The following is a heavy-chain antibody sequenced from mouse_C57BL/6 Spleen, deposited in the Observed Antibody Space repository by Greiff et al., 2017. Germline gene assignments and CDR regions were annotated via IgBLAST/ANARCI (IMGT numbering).Heavy chain of an antibody. CDR3: AREGNSYYFDY. V-gene: IGHV5-16*01. CDR1: GFTFSDYY. D-gene: IGHD1-1*01. J-gene: IGHJ2*01. Sequence: EVKVVESEGGLVQPGSSMKLSCTASGFTFSDYYMAWVRQVPEKGLEWVANINYDGSSTYYLDSLKSRFIISRDNAKNILYLQMSSLKSEDTATYYCAREGNSYYFDYWGQGTTLTVSS. CDR2: INYDGSST.